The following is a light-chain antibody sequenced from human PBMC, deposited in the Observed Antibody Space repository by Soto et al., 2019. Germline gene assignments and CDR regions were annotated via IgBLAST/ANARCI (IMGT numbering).Light chain of an antibody. CDR1: SSDVGGYDY. CDR2: EVN. V-gene: IGLV2-14*01. CDR3: SSYSTTSTLV. Sequence: QSVLTQPASVSGSPGQSVTISCTGASSDVGGYDYVSWYQQHPGKAPKLILYEVNNRPSGVSNHFSGPKSGNTASLIISGLQADDEADYYCSSYSTTSTLVFGSGTKLTVL. J-gene: IGLJ1*01.